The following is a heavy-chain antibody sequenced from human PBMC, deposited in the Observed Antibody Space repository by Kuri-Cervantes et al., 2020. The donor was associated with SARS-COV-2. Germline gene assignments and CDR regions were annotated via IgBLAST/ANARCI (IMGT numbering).Heavy chain of an antibody. V-gene: IGHV1-69*05. Sequence: SVKVSCKASGGTFSSYAISWMRQAPGQGLEWMGGIIPIFGTANYAQKFQGRVTITTDESTSTAYMELSSLRSEDTAVYYCASFYGGNSGDTFDIWGQGTMVTVSS. J-gene: IGHJ3*02. CDR3: ASFYGGNSGDTFDI. D-gene: IGHD4-23*01. CDR1: GGTFSSYA. CDR2: IIPIFGTA.